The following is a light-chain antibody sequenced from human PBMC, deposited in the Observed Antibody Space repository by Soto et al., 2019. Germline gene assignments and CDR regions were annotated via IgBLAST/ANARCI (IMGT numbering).Light chain of an antibody. V-gene: IGKV3-15*01. Sequence: EIVMTQSPATLSVSPGGTATLSCRASQGLGSRSAWYQQKPGQAPRLLIYDASTRATGVPDRFSGSESETEFTLTISSLQSEDFAVYYCQHYHGWVKAFGQGTKLEIK. J-gene: IGKJ2*01. CDR2: DAS. CDR3: QHYHGWVKA. CDR1: QGLGSR.